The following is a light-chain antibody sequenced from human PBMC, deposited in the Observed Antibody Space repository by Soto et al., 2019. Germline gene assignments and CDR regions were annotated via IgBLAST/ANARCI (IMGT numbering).Light chain of an antibody. CDR3: QQANSFPRT. Sequence: DIQMTQSPSSVSASVGDRVTITCRARQDISVWLAWYQQKPGKAPKLLIYAASNLQTGVPSRFSGSGSGTDFTLSIHSLQPEDFATSYCQQANSFPRTFGPGTKVDIK. J-gene: IGKJ3*01. CDR1: QDISVW. V-gene: IGKV1D-12*01. CDR2: AAS.